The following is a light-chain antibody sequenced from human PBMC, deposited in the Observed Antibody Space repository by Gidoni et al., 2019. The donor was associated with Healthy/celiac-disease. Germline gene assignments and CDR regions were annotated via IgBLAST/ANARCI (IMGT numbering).Light chain of an antibody. Sequence: IVMTQSPLSLPVTPGEPASISCRSSQSLLHSNGYNYLDWYLQKPGQSPQLLIYLGSNRASWVPDRFSGSGSGTDFTLKISRVEAEDVGVYYCMQALQTPPWFTFGPGTKVDIK. J-gene: IGKJ3*01. CDR2: LGS. V-gene: IGKV2-28*01. CDR3: MQALQTPPWFT. CDR1: QSLLHSNGYNY.